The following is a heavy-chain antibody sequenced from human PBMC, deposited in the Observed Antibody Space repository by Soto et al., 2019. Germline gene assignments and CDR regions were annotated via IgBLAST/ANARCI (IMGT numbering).Heavy chain of an antibody. D-gene: IGHD6-6*01. CDR1: GFTFSSYA. J-gene: IGHJ6*02. Sequence: PGGSLRLSCAASGFTFSSYAMSWVRQAPGKGLEWVSAISGSGGSTYYADSVKGRFTISRDNSKNTLYLQMNSLRAEDTAVYYCAKSSRRQLVRHYYYGMDVWGQGTTVTVSS. CDR3: AKSSRRQLVRHYYYGMDV. CDR2: ISGSGGST. V-gene: IGHV3-23*01.